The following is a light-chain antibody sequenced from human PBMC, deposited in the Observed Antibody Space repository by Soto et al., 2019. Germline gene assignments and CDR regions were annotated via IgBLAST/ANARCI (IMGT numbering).Light chain of an antibody. V-gene: IGLV4-60*02. CDR2: LEGSGSY. Sequence: QPVLTQSSSASASLGSSVKLTCTLSSGHSSYIIAWHQQQPGKAPRYLMKLEGSGSYNQGSGVPDRFSGSSSGADRYLTISNLKFEDEADYYCENWDSNTRVFGTGTKLTVL. CDR1: SGHSSYI. J-gene: IGLJ1*01. CDR3: ENWDSNTRV.